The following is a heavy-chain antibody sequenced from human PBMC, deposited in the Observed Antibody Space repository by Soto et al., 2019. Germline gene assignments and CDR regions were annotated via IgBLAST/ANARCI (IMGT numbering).Heavy chain of an antibody. CDR2: ISGSGGST. J-gene: IGHJ4*02. CDR1: GFTFSSYA. D-gene: IGHD5-12*01. CDR3: AKDGMATIGPEGY. V-gene: IGHV3-23*01. Sequence: EVQLLESGGGLVQPGGSLRLSCAASGFTFSSYAMSWVRQAPGKGLEWVSAISGSGGSTYYADSVKGRFTISRDNSKNTLYLQMNSLRVEDTAVYYCAKDGMATIGPEGYWGQGTLVTVSS.